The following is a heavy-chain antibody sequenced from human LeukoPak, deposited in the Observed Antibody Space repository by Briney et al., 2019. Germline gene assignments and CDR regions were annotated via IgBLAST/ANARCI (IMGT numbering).Heavy chain of an antibody. V-gene: IGHV4-59*08. J-gene: IGHJ4*02. CDR1: GGSISSYY. CDR3: ARLPRPGITVAGSFDY. CDR2: IYYSGST. Sequence: SETLSLTCTVSGGSISSYYWSWIRQPPGKGLEWIGYIYYSGSTNYNPSLKSRVTISVATSKNQFSLKLSSVTAADTAVYYCARLPRPGITVAGSFDYWGQGTLVTVSS. D-gene: IGHD6-19*01.